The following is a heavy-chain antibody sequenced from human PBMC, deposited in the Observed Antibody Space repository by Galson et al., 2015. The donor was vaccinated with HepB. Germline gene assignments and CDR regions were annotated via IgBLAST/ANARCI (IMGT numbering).Heavy chain of an antibody. CDR2: IYWDDDK. CDR3: AHRRLGYCTGPICSDGWFDP. J-gene: IGHJ5*02. D-gene: IGHD2-8*02. CDR1: GFSLRTSGVG. V-gene: IGHV2-5*02. Sequence: PALVKPTQTLTLTCTFSGFSLRTSGVGVGWIRQPPGKALEWVALIYWDDDKRYSPSLKSRLTITKDASKNQVVLTLTNMDPVDTATYYCAHRRLGYCTGPICSDGWFDPWGQGALVTVSS.